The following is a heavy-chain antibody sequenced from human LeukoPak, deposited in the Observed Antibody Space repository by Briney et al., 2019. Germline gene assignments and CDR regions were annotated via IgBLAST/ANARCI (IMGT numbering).Heavy chain of an antibody. CDR3: ARDSLGDFWSGHPHAYMDV. J-gene: IGHJ6*02. Sequence: SETLSLTCTVSGGSISSYYWSWIRQPPGKGLEWIGYIYYSGSTNYNPSLKSRVTISVDTSKNQFSLKLSSVTAADTAVYYCARDSLGDFWSGHPHAYMDVWGQGTTVTVSS. CDR1: GGSISSYY. CDR2: IYYSGST. D-gene: IGHD3-3*01. V-gene: IGHV4-59*01.